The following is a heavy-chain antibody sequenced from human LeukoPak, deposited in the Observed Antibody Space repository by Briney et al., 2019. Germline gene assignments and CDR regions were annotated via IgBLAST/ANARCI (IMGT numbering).Heavy chain of an antibody. V-gene: IGHV3-11*01. Sequence: GGSLRLSCAASGFTFSDYYMSWIRQAPGKGLEWVSYISSSGSTIYYADSVKGRFTISRDNAKNSLYLQMNSLRAEDTAVYYCARVGYYDTLTGYYYYGMDVWGQGTTVTVSS. CDR2: ISSSGSTI. CDR3: ARVGYYDTLTGYYYYGMDV. D-gene: IGHD3-9*01. J-gene: IGHJ6*02. CDR1: GFTFSDYY.